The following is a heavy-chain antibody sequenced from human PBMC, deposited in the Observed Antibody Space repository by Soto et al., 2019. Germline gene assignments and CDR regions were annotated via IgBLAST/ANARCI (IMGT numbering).Heavy chain of an antibody. V-gene: IGHV4-39*01. CDR3: ARQRGEYYDFWSGYPSPSYYYYYMDV. CDR1: GGSISSSSYY. D-gene: IGHD3-3*01. J-gene: IGHJ6*03. Sequence: SETLSLTCTVSGGSISSSSYYWGWIRQAPGKGLEWTGSIYYSGSTYYNPSLKSRVTISVDTSKNQFSLKLSSVTAADTAVYYCARQRGEYYDFWSGYPSPSYYYYYMDVWGKGTTVTVSS. CDR2: IYYSGST.